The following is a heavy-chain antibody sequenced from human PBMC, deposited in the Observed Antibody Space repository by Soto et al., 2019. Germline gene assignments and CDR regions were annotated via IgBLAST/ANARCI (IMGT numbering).Heavy chain of an antibody. D-gene: IGHD3-3*01. Sequence: GGSLRLYCAASGFTFSSYSMNWVRQAPGKGLEWVSSISSSSSYIYYADSVKGRFTISRDNAKNSLYLQMNSLRAEDTAVYYCARESLMDFWSGYAYGMDVWGQGTTVTVSS. CDR2: ISSSSSYI. J-gene: IGHJ6*02. CDR3: ARESLMDFWSGYAYGMDV. CDR1: GFTFSSYS. V-gene: IGHV3-21*01.